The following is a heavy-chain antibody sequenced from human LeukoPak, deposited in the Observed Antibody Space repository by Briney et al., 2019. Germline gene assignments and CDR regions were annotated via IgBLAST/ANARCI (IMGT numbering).Heavy chain of an antibody. D-gene: IGHD5-18*01. CDR3: ARDVRGYGYGIGDDAFDI. Sequence: SGTLSLTCTVSGGSISSYYWSWIRQPPGKGLEWIGYIYYSGSTNYNPSLKSRVTISVDTSKNQFSLKLSSVTAADTAVYYCARDVRGYGYGIGDDAFDIWGQGTMVTVSS. J-gene: IGHJ3*02. CDR2: IYYSGST. CDR1: GGSISSYY. V-gene: IGHV4-59*01.